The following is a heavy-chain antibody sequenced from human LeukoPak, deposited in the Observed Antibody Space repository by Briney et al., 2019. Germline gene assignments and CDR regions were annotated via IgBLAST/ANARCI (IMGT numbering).Heavy chain of an antibody. V-gene: IGHV1-2*02. J-gene: IGHJ3*02. D-gene: IGHD2-2*01. CDR3: AREIGYCSSTSCFFYAFDI. CDR1: GYTFTGYY. CDR2: INPNSGGT. Sequence: VASVKVSCKASGYTFTGYYMHWVRQAPGQGLEWMGWINPNSGGTNYAQKCQGRVTMTRDTSISTAYMELSRLRSDDTAVYYCAREIGYCSSTSCFFYAFDIWGQGTMVTVS.